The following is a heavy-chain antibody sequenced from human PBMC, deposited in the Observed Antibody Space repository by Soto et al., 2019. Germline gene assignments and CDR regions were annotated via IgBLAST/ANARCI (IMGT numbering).Heavy chain of an antibody. V-gene: IGHV3-30*03. CDR1: GFIFSGSG. Sequence: QVQLVESGGGVVQPGRSLRLTCAASGFIFSGSGMHWVRQAPGKGLEWVALVSNDGTRKYYGDPVKGRFTISRDNAENTLYLQMNSLRAEDTAVYYCARWVGGSMYDNSGKYDSWGQGTLVTVSS. CDR3: ARWVGGSMYDNSGKYDS. D-gene: IGHD3-22*01. CDR2: VSNDGTRK. J-gene: IGHJ5*01.